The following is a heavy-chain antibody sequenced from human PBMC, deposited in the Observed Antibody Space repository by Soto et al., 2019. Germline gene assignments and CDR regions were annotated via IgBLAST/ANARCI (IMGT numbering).Heavy chain of an antibody. D-gene: IGHD6-13*01. CDR1: GFTFSSYA. Sequence: PGGSLRLSCAASGFTFSSYAMGWVLQTPGKGLEWVSAISGSGGSTYYADSVKGRFTISRDNSKNTLYLQMNSLRAEDTAVYYCAKGIAGASYYCYCGLDVWGQGTTVTVSS. J-gene: IGHJ6*02. CDR3: AKGIAGASYYCYCGLDV. CDR2: ISGSGGST. V-gene: IGHV3-23*01.